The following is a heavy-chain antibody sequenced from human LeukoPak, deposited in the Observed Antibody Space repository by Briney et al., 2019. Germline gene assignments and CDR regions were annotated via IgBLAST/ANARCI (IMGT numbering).Heavy chain of an antibody. J-gene: IGHJ4*01. CDR1: VYAFTVYY. V-gene: IGHV1-2*02. CDR3: ARQLTIGSGYYHFDF. CDR2: INPKSGGR. Sequence: ASVKLSCKASVYAFTVYYMRWVRRGPRQGLGWVGWINPKSGGRSYAQKFQGRVTMTRDTSISTAYMELSRLRSEHTAVYYCARQLTIGSGYYHFDFWGEGALVTVSP. D-gene: IGHD3-22*01.